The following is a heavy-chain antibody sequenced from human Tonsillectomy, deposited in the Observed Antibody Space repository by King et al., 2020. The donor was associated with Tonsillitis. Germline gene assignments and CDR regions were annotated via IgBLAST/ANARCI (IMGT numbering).Heavy chain of an antibody. V-gene: IGHV4-59*08. D-gene: IGHD3-9*01. Sequence: LQLQESGPGLVKPSETLSLTCTVSGASISSYYWSWIQQPPGKGLEWIGYFYYSGSTNYNPSLQSRVTISADTSKNQFSLKLNSVTAADTGVYNCARHAPTYYDFLTGSPRGAFDIWGQGTMVIVSS. CDR3: ARHAPTYYDFLTGSPRGAFDI. J-gene: IGHJ3*02. CDR1: GASISSYY. CDR2: FYYSGST.